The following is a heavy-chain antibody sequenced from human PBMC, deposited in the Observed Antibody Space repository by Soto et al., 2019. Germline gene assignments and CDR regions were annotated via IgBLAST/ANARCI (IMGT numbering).Heavy chain of an antibody. Sequence: QVHLQESGPGLVKPSGTLSLTCAVSGGSISSNHWWSWVRQSLGKGVEWIGESYHSGSTNYNPSLKSRVTISVDKSKNQFSLKVTSVIAADTAVYYCARKQYNSPWGFDIWGQGTMVTVSS. CDR2: SYHSGST. V-gene: IGHV4-4*02. J-gene: IGHJ3*02. CDR3: ARKQYNSPWGFDI. D-gene: IGHD1-20*01. CDR1: GGSISSNHW.